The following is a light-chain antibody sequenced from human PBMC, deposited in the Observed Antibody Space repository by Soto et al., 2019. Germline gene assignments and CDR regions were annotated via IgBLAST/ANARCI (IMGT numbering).Light chain of an antibody. CDR2: GTS. J-gene: IGKJ4*01. V-gene: IGKV3-20*01. CDR3: HQHGSSPPT. CDR1: QSVSNSS. Sequence: EIVLTQSPGTLSLSPGERATLSCRASQSVSNSSLAWYQQKPSQAPRLLIYGTSSRATATPDRFSGSGSGTDFTFTIGRLEPEDFAVYYCHQHGSSPPTFGGGTKVEIK.